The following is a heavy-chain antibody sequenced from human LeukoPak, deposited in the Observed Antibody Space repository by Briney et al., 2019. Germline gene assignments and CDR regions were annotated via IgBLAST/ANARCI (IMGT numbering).Heavy chain of an antibody. J-gene: IGHJ6*02. D-gene: IGHD5-24*01. CDR3: TARVLQSGPYGMDV. V-gene: IGHV3-15*01. CDR1: GFTFKNTW. CDR2: IKSKSDGGTT. Sequence: GGSLRLSCAASGFTFKNTWMSWVRQAPGKGLEWVGRIKSKSDGGTTHYAAPVEGRFTISRDDSKNTLYLQMNSLETEDTAVYYCTARVLQSGPYGMDVWGQGTTVTVSS.